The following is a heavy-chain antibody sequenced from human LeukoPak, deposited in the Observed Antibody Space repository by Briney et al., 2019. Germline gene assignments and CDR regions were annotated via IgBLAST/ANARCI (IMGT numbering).Heavy chain of an antibody. CDR2: FDPEDGET. V-gene: IGHV1-24*01. J-gene: IGHJ5*02. CDR1: GYTLTELS. CDR3: ARVASGLRFLPAPPNWFDP. D-gene: IGHD3-3*01. Sequence: GASVKVSCKVSGYTLTELSMHWVRQAPGKGLEWMGGFDPEDGETIYAQKFQGRVTITTDESTSTAYMELSSLRSEDTAVYYCARVASGLRFLPAPPNWFDPWGQGTLVTVSS.